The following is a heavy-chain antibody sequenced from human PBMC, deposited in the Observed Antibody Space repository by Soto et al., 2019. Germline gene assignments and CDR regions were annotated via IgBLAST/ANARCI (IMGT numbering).Heavy chain of an antibody. CDR1: EFTFSTYW. D-gene: IGHD1-1*01. Sequence: GGSLRLSCAASEFTFSTYWMTWVRQAPGKGLEWVANIEGDGSEKNYVDSVKGRFTVSRDNAKRSLYLQMNSLRVEDTAIYYCVRGLYTGSPHFFYWGQGTLVTVSS. CDR3: VRGLYTGSPHFFY. CDR2: IEGDGSEK. J-gene: IGHJ4*02. V-gene: IGHV3-7*05.